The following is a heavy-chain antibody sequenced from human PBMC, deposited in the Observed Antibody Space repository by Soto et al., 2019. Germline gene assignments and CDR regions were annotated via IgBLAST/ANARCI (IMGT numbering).Heavy chain of an antibody. V-gene: IGHV3-23*01. CDR2: ISGSGGST. Sequence: GGSLRLSCAASGFTFSSYAMSWVRQAPGKGLEWVSAISGSGGSTYYADSVKGRFTISRDNSKNTLYLQMNSLRAEDTALYYCAKGTSGYSSGWDPFDYWGQGTLVTVSS. J-gene: IGHJ4*02. CDR1: GFTFSSYA. CDR3: AKGTSGYSSGWDPFDY. D-gene: IGHD6-19*01.